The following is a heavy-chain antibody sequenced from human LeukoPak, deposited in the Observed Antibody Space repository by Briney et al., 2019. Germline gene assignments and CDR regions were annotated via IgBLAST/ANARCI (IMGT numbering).Heavy chain of an antibody. CDR3: ARSKDWNYFDY. CDR1: GFTFSDYY. CDR2: ISSGGSTI. J-gene: IGHJ4*02. D-gene: IGHD3/OR15-3a*01. V-gene: IGHV3-11*04. Sequence: GGSLRLSCAASGFTFSDYYMSWIRQAPGKGLEWVSYISSGGSTIYYTDSVKGRFTISRDNAKKSLYVQMNSLRAEDTAVYYCARSKDWNYFDYWGQGTLVTVSS.